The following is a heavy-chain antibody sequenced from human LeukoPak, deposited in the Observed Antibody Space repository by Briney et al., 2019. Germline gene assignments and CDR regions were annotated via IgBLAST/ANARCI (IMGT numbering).Heavy chain of an antibody. CDR1: GFTFSSYS. V-gene: IGHV3-21*01. J-gene: IGHJ5*02. D-gene: IGHD3-22*01. CDR3: ARGRPYYDSSGPNWFDP. CDR2: ISSSSSYI. Sequence: PGGSLRLSCAASGFTFSSYSMNWVRQAPGKGLEWVSSISSSSSYIYYADSVKGRFTISRDNAKNSLYLQMNSLRAEDTAVYYCARGRPYYDSSGPNWFDPWGQGTLVTVSS.